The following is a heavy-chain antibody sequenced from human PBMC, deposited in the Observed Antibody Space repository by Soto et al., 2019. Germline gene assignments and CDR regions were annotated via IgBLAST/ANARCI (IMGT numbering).Heavy chain of an antibody. J-gene: IGHJ3*02. CDR1: GFTFSSYS. Sequence: GALRLYCPASGFTFSSYSMNWVRQAPGKGLEWVSSISSSSSYIYYADSAKGRFTISRDNAKNSLYLQMNSLRAEDTAVYYCARGQSSGSYYTDAFDIWGQGTMVTVSS. CDR3: ARGQSSGSYYTDAFDI. V-gene: IGHV3-21*01. CDR2: ISSSSSYI. D-gene: IGHD1-26*01.